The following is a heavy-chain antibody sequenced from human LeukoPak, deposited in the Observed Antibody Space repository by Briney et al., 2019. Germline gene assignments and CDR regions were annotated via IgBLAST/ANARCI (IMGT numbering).Heavy chain of an antibody. J-gene: IGHJ4*02. D-gene: IGHD5-18*01. V-gene: IGHV3-21*01. CDR3: ARGLTTSMAYYFDC. CDR1: GFTFSSYA. Sequence: GGSLRLSCAASGFTFSSYAMNWVRQAPGKGLEWVSFMSSSGSYIYHAGSVKGRFTISRDNAKNSLYLQMNSLRAEDTAVYYCARGLTTSMAYYFDCWGQGTLVTVSS. CDR2: MSSSGSYI.